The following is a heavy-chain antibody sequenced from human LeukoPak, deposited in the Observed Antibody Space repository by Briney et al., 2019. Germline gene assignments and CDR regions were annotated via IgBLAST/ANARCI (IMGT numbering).Heavy chain of an antibody. D-gene: IGHD3-10*01. CDR2: IYYSRST. CDR3: ARHADSGFGQLAFDY. J-gene: IGHJ4*02. CDR1: GGSISGSSYY. V-gene: IGHV4-39*01. Sequence: SETLSLTCSVSGGSISGSSYYWGWIRQPPGKGLEWIGSIYYSRSTYYNPSLKSRVTISVDASKNQFSLKLSSVTAADTAVYYCARHADSGFGQLAFDYWGQGTLVTVSS.